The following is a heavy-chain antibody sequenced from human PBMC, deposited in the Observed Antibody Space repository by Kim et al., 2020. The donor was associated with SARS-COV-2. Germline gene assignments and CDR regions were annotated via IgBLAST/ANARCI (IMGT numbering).Heavy chain of an antibody. CDR3: ARVLPDVGYYYYYYAMDV. CDR2: ISSSGSTI. V-gene: IGHV3-11*01. Sequence: GGSLRLSCAASGFTFSDYYMSWIRQAPGKGLEWVSYISSSGSTIYYADSVKGRFTISRDNAKSSLYLQMNSLRAEDTAVYYCARVLPDVGYYYYYYAMDVWGQGTTVTVSS. D-gene: IGHD1-26*01. J-gene: IGHJ6*02. CDR1: GFTFSDYY.